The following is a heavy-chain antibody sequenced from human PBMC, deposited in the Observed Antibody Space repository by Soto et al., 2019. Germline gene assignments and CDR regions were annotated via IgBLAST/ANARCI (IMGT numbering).Heavy chain of an antibody. V-gene: IGHV1-18*01. D-gene: IGHD3-22*01. CDR2: ISAYNGNT. CDR3: ARVPYYYDSSGRSDY. CDR1: GYTFTSYG. J-gene: IGHJ4*02. Sequence: VKVSCKASGYTFTSYGISWVRQAPGQGLEWMGWISAYNGNTNYAQKLQGRVTMTTDTSTSTAYMELRSLRSDDTAVYYRARVPYYYDSSGRSDYWGQGTLVTVSS.